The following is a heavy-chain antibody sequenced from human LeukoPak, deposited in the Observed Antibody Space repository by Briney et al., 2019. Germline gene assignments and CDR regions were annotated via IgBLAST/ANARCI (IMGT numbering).Heavy chain of an antibody. J-gene: IGHJ4*02. CDR2: IYTSGST. CDR3: ARHTGYSSGWYPYYFDY. CDR1: GGSISSGSYY. D-gene: IGHD6-19*01. Sequence: PSQTLSLTCTVSGGSISSGSYYWSWLRQPAGKGLEWIGRIYTSGSTNYNPSLKSRVTISVDTSKNQFSLKLSSVTAADTAVYYCARHTGYSSGWYPYYFDYWGQGTLVTVSS. V-gene: IGHV4-61*02.